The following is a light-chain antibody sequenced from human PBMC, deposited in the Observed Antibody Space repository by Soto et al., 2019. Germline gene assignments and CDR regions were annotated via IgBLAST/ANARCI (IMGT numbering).Light chain of an antibody. CDR2: DVK. Sequence: QSALTQPRSVSGSPGQSVTISCTGTSSDVGGYDYVSWYQQHPGKVPKLMIYDVKKRPSGVPDRFSGSKSGNTASLTISGLQAEDEADYYCCSYAGSNYSVVFGGGTKLTVL. CDR1: SSDVGGYDY. V-gene: IGLV2-11*01. J-gene: IGLJ2*01. CDR3: CSYAGSNYSVV.